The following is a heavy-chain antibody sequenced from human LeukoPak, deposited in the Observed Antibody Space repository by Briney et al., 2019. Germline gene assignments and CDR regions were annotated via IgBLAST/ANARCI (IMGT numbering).Heavy chain of an antibody. V-gene: IGHV3-33*01. Sequence: GGSLRLSCAASGFIFSSYAMHWVRQAPGEGLEWVALIWHDASHKFYTDSVKGRFTISRDNSKNTVFLQMNSLTAEDTAVYYCARGIFGSGSYPDYWGQGTLVTVSS. J-gene: IGHJ4*02. D-gene: IGHD3-10*01. CDR3: ARGIFGSGSYPDY. CDR2: IWHDASHK. CDR1: GFIFSSYA.